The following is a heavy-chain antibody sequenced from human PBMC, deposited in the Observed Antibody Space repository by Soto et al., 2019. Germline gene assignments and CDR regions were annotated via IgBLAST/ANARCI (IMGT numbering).Heavy chain of an antibody. CDR3: VRDRSGYPFDY. Sequence: XGSLRLSCAASGFTFSSYWMSWVRQAPGKGLEWVANINQDGSEKYYVDSVKGRFTISRDNAKNSLYLQMNSLRVEDTAVYYCVRDRSGYPFDYWGQGTLVTVSS. J-gene: IGHJ4*02. V-gene: IGHV3-7*03. D-gene: IGHD3-22*01. CDR1: GFTFSSYW. CDR2: INQDGSEK.